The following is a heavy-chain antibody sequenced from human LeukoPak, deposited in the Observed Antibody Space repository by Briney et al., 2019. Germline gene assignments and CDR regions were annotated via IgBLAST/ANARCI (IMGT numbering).Heavy chain of an antibody. Sequence: GGSLRLSCAASGFTFSSYAMSWVRLAPGKGLEWVSAISGSGGSTYYADSVKGRFTISRDNSKNTLYLQMNSLRAEGTAVYYCAKGGRGLVITKYYFDYWGQGTLVTVSS. CDR1: GFTFSSYA. J-gene: IGHJ4*02. D-gene: IGHD3/OR15-3a*01. CDR2: ISGSGGST. V-gene: IGHV3-23*01. CDR3: AKGGRGLVITKYYFDY.